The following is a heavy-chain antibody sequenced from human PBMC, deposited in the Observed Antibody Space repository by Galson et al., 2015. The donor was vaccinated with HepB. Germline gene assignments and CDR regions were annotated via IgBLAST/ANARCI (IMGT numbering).Heavy chain of an antibody. CDR2: ISYDGSNK. J-gene: IGHJ4*02. CDR3: AKGRDFRSGYDY. Sequence: SLRLSCAASGFTFSSYGMHWVRQAPGKGLEWVAVISYDGSNKYYADSVKGRFTISRDNSKNTLYLQMNSLRAEDAAVYYCAKGRDFRSGYDYWGQGTLVTVSS. D-gene: IGHD3-3*01. CDR1: GFTFSSYG. V-gene: IGHV3-30*18.